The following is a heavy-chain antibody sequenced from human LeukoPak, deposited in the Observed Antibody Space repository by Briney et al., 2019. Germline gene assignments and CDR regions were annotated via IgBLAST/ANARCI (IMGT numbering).Heavy chain of an antibody. CDR3: ASKSGSSSEEN. J-gene: IGHJ4*02. V-gene: IGHV4-59*01. CDR2: IYYSGSA. D-gene: IGHD3-10*01. Sequence: SETLSLTCTVSGGSISSDYWNWIRQRPGQGLEWIGNIYYSGSANYNPSLKSRVTISIDTSKNQFSLKLSSVTAADTAVYYCASKSGSSSEENWGQGTLVTVSS. CDR1: GGSISSDY.